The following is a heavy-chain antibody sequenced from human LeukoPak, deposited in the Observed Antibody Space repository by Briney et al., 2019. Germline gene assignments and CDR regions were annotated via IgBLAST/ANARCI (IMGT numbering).Heavy chain of an antibody. J-gene: IGHJ4*02. CDR1: GFTFSSYG. CDR2: IRYDGSNK. D-gene: IGHD3-22*01. Sequence: GGSLRLSCAASGFTFSSYGMHWVRQAPGKGLEWVAFIRYDGSNKYYADSVKGRFTISRDNAKNSLYLQMNSLRAEDTAVYYCARAPPREYYYDSSGYPHRGYWGQGTLVTVSS. V-gene: IGHV3-30*02. CDR3: ARAPPREYYYDSSGYPHRGY.